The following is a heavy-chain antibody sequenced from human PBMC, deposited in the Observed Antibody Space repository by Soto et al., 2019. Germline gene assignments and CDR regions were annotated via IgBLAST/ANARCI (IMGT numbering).Heavy chain of an antibody. J-gene: IGHJ6*02. V-gene: IGHV3-48*01. CDR1: GFTFSSYS. CDR2: IRSSSST. CDR3: ARDFGTWFGGMDV. D-gene: IGHD3-10*01. Sequence: EVQLVESGGGLAQPGGALRLSCGASGFTFSSYSMNWVRQAPGEGLEWVSHIRSSSSTYYADSVKGRFTISRDNAKNSLYLQMNSLRAEDTAVYYCARDFGTWFGGMDVWGRGTTVTVSS.